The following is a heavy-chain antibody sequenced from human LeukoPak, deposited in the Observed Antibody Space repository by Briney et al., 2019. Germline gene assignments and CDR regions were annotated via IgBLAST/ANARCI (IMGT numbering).Heavy chain of an antibody. D-gene: IGHD3-22*01. V-gene: IGHV3-23*01. J-gene: IGHJ3*02. CDR2: ISCSGGST. CDR1: GFTFSSYA. CDR3: ARSGTTYYYDSGSRI. Sequence: AGGSLRLSCAASGFTFSSYAMSWVRQAPGKGLEWVSAISCSGGSTYYADSVKGRFTISRDNSRNTLYLQMNSLRAEDTAVYYCARSGTTYYYDSGSRIWGQGTMVTVSS.